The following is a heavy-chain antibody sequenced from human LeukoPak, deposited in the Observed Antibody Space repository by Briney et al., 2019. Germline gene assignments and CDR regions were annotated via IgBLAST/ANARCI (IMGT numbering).Heavy chain of an antibody. CDR3: TTLTVASNFDY. CDR1: GFSFSVYE. J-gene: IGHJ4*02. Sequence: GGSLILSCAASGFSFSVYEMHWVRQAPGRGLEWIADISGSDTSTYYADSVKGRFTISRDNAKNSLYLQMNRLRVEDTAVYYCTTLTVASNFDYWGQGTLVTVSS. D-gene: IGHD6-19*01. V-gene: IGHV3-48*03. CDR2: ISGSDTST.